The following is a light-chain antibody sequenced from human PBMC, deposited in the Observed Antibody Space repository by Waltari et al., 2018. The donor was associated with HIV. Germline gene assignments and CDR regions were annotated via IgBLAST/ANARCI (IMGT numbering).Light chain of an antibody. CDR1: QPVSSW. J-gene: IGKJ1*01. CDR2: QAS. Sequence: DLQVTQSPSALSASVGDTVTLSCRASQPVSSWMAWFLQRPSKAPSLLIYQASILASGVPSRFSGSRSGTDFSLTSRGLQPDDFGTYYCQQYNWHWTFGQGTRV. V-gene: IGKV1-5*01. CDR3: QQYNWHWT.